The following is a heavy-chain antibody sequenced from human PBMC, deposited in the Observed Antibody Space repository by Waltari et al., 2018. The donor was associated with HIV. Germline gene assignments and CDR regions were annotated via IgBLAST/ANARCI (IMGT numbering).Heavy chain of an antibody. D-gene: IGHD6-6*01. V-gene: IGHV4-39*07. CDR3: ARGASIGGWVRNDY. CDR2: IYYSGST. CDR1: GGSISSSGYY. Sequence: QLQLQESGPGLVKPSETLSLTCTVSGGSISSSGYYWGWIRQPPGKGLGWIETIYYSGSTYYNPSLKSRVTISADTSKNQFSLKLSSVTAADTAVYYCARGASIGGWVRNDYWGQGTLVTVSS. J-gene: IGHJ4*02.